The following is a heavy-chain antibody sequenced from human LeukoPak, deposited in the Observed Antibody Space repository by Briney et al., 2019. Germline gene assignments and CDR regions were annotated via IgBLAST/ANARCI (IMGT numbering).Heavy chain of an antibody. V-gene: IGHV2-5*02. Sequence: SGPSLVKPTQTLTLTCTSSGLSLSSGGVSVGWIRQPPGKALEWLALIYWDDDRRYNPSLKSRLTITKDSSKNQVVLTMTDMDPVDTATYYCAHRGGGSCYNYWGQGTLVTVSS. CDR3: AHRGGGSCYNY. CDR1: GLSLSSGGVS. J-gene: IGHJ4*02. D-gene: IGHD2-15*01. CDR2: IYWDDDR.